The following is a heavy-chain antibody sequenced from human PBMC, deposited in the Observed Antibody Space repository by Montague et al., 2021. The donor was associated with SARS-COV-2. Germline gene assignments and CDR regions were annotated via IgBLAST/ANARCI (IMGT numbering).Heavy chain of an antibody. Sequence: SLRLSCAASGFTFSSYWMSWVRQAPGKGLEWVANIKQDGSEKYYVDSVKGRFTISRDNAKNPLYLQMNSLRAEDTAVYYCAREGLWLRRIDYWGQGTLSPSPQ. J-gene: IGHJ4*02. D-gene: IGHD5-18*01. CDR3: AREGLWLRRIDY. V-gene: IGHV3-7*01. CDR1: GFTFSSYW. CDR2: IKQDGSEK.